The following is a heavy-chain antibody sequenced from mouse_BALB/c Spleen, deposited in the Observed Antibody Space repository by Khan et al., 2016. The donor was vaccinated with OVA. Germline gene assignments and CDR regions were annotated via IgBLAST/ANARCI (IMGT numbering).Heavy chain of an antibody. Sequence: EVELVESGGGLVKPGGSLKLSCAASGFTFRNYAMSWVRQTPEKRLEWVASISRGGKTYYPDSVKGRFTISRDNARNILYQQMSSLRSEDTAMYYSARDDWFAYWGQGTLVTVSA. J-gene: IGHJ3*01. CDR3: ARDDWFAY. CDR1: GFTFRNYA. V-gene: IGHV5-6-5*01. CDR2: ISRGGKT.